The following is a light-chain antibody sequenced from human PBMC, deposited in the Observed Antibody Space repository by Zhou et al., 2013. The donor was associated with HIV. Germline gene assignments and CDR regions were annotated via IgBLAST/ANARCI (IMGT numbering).Light chain of an antibody. CDR2: GAS. V-gene: IGKV1-17*01. CDR3: LQYNFYPRT. Sequence: DIQMTQSPSSLSASVGDRVTITCRASQGIGSDLIWYQQKPGKVPERLIYGASYLQGGVPSRFSGRGSGTEFALTISRLQAEDFATYYCLQYNFYPRTFGQGTKVEFK. CDR1: QGIGSD. J-gene: IGKJ1*01.